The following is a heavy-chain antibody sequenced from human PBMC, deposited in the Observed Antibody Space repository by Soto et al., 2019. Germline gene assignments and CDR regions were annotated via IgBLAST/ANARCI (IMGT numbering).Heavy chain of an antibody. CDR3: ARSLVAVTRRVCFDS. J-gene: IGHJ4*02. V-gene: IGHV3-23*01. Sequence: DVQLLESGGGLVQPGGSLRLSCAASGFTFSNFGMSWVRQAPGKGLEWVSAISNSGGSIYYADSVKGRFTISRDNSKNTLNLQMTSLRAEDTIVYYCARSLVAVTRRVCFDSWGQGTLVTVSS. CDR2: ISNSGGSI. D-gene: IGHD2-15*01. CDR1: GFTFSNFG.